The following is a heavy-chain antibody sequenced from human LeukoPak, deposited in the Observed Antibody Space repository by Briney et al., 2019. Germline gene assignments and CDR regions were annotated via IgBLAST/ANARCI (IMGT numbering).Heavy chain of an antibody. CDR1: GGSISSSRYY. D-gene: IGHD6-19*01. CDR2: IYYSGST. V-gene: IGHV4-39*07. CDR3: ARRSKEWLVPGGAFDI. J-gene: IGHJ3*02. Sequence: SETLSLTCTVSGGSISSSRYYWGRIRQPPGKGLEWIGSIYYSGSTYYNPSLKSRVTISVDTSKNQFSLKLSSVTAADTAVYYCARRSKEWLVPGGAFDIWGQGTMVTVSS.